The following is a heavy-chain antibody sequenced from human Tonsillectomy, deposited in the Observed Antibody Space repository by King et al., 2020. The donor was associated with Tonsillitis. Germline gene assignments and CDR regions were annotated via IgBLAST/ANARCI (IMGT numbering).Heavy chain of an antibody. D-gene: IGHD1-26*01. CDR2: ISADSGAI. CDR1: GFTFSSYS. J-gene: IGHJ4*02. V-gene: IGHV3-48*01. CDR3: ARRSFVDS. Sequence: VQLVESGGGLVQPEGSLRLSCAASGFTFSSYSMNWVRQAPGTGLEWVSYISADSGAIYYADSVKGRFTISRDNAKNSLYLQMSILRAEDTAVYYCARRSFVDSWGQGTLVTVSS.